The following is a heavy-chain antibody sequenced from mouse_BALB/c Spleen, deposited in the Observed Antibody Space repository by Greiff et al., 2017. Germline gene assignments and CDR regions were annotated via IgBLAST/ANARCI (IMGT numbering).Heavy chain of an antibody. CDR1: GYTFTSYW. CDR3: ARYYRYGTGVFDY. D-gene: IGHD2-14*01. Sequence: QVQLQQSGAELAKPGASVKMSCKASGYTFTSYWMHWVKQRPGQGLEWIGYINPSTGYTEYNQKFKDKATLTADKSSSTAYMQLSSLTSEDSAVYYCARYYRYGTGVFDYGGQGTTLTVSS. V-gene: IGHV1-7*01. CDR2: INPSTGYT. J-gene: IGHJ2*01.